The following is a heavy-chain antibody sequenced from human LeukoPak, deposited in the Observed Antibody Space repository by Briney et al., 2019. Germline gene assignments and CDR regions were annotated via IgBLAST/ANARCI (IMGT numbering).Heavy chain of an antibody. V-gene: IGHV1-8*01. CDR1: GYTFTSYD. J-gene: IGHJ6*03. Sequence: ASVKVSCKASGYTFTSYDINWVRQATGQGLEWMGWMNPNSGNTGYAQKFKGRVTMTRNTSISTAYTKLSSLSSETTALYYCASAESPNYDFWSGYYRSRYYYMDVWGKGTTVTVSS. D-gene: IGHD3-3*01. CDR2: MNPNSGNT. CDR3: ASAESPNYDFWSGYYRSRYYYMDV.